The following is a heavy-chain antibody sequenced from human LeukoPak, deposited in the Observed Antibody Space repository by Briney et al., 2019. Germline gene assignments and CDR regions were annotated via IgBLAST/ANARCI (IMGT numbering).Heavy chain of an antibody. J-gene: IGHJ5*02. D-gene: IGHD3-3*01. V-gene: IGHV4-30-2*01. Sequence: SETLSLTCAVSGGSISGGGYSWSWIRQPPGKGLEWIGYIYHSGSTYYNPYLKSRVTISVDRSKNQFSLKLSSVTAADTAVYYCAARTKSPYYDFWSGYSSWGQGTLVTVSS. CDR3: AARTKSPYYDFWSGYSS. CDR1: GGSISGGGYS. CDR2: IYHSGST.